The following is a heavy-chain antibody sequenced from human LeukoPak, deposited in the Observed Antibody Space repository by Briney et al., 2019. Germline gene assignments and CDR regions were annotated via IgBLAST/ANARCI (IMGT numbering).Heavy chain of an antibody. CDR3: ARGRYDSRGYYLGFDY. D-gene: IGHD3-22*01. CDR2: INHSGST. Sequence: KPSETLSLTGAVYGGSFSGYYWSWIRQPPGKGLEWIGEINHSGSTNYNPSLKSRVTISVDTSKNQFSLKLSSVTAADTAVYYCARGRYDSRGYYLGFDYWGQGTLVTVSS. J-gene: IGHJ4*02. V-gene: IGHV4-34*01. CDR1: GGSFSGYY.